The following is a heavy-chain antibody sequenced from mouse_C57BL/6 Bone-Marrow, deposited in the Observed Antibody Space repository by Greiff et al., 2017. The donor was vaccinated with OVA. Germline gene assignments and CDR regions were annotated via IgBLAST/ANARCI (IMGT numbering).Heavy chain of an antibody. J-gene: IGHJ3*01. V-gene: IGHV5-12*01. CDR2: ISNGGGST. Sequence: EVMLVESGGGLVQPGGSLKLSCAASGFTFSDYYMYWVRQTPEKRLEWVAYISNGGGSTYYPDTVKGRFTISRDNAKNTLYLQMSRLKSEDTAMYYCASGSKFAYWGQGTLVTVSA. CDR1: GFTFSDYY. CDR3: ASGSKFAY. D-gene: IGHD1-1*01.